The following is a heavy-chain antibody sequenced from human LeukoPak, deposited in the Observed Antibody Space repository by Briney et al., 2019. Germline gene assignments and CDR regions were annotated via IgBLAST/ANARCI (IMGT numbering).Heavy chain of an antibody. D-gene: IGHD2-8*01. CDR3: ARDGEMVYAHIYYYYGMDV. Sequence: GGSLRLSCAAPGFTFSSYSMNWVRQAPGKGLEWVSSISSSSSYIYYADSVKGRFTISRDNAKNSLYLQMNSLRAEDTAVYYCARDGEMVYAHIYYYYGMDVWGQGTTVTVSS. J-gene: IGHJ6*02. CDR2: ISSSSSYI. V-gene: IGHV3-21*01. CDR1: GFTFSSYS.